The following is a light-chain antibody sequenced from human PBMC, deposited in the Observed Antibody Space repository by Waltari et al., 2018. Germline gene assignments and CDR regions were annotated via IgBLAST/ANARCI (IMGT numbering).Light chain of an antibody. V-gene: IGLV3-10*01. Sequence: SYELTQPPSVSVSPGQTARITCSGHELPRKYAYWFQQKSGQAPRLVIYEDTKRPSGIPARFSGASSGTVATLTITGAQVDDEAYYYCYSSDTTGLRVFGGGTTVVVL. J-gene: IGLJ1*01. CDR3: YSSDTTGLRV. CDR2: EDT. CDR1: ELPRKY.